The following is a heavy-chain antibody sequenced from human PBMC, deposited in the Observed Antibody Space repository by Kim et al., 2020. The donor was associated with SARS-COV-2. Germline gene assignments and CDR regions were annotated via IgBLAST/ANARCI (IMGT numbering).Heavy chain of an antibody. CDR3: ARARSYYDSSRGGNRKYYFDY. CDR2: ISYDGSNK. CDR1: GFTFSSYG. D-gene: IGHD3-22*01. Sequence: GGSLRLSCAASGFTFSSYGMHWVRQAPGKGLEWVAVISYDGSNKYYADSVKGRFTISRDNSKNTLYLQMNSLRAEDTAVYYCARARSYYDSSRGGNRKYYFDYWGQGTLVTVSS. J-gene: IGHJ4*02. V-gene: IGHV3-33*05.